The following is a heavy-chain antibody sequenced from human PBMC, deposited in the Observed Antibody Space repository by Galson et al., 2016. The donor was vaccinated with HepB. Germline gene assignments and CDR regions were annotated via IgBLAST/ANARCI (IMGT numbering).Heavy chain of an antibody. CDR2: ISFDGRHP. CDR1: GFSFNDYA. J-gene: IGHJ3*02. D-gene: IGHD1-26*01. CDR3: AKENTPRGSLARGFALDI. Sequence: SLRLSCASFGFSFNDYAMHWVRQTPGGGLEWLAVISFDGRHPYYAESVEGRFTISRDNSKDTLFLQMNSLTGEDTATYYCAKENTPRGSLARGFALDIWGQGTMLTVSS. V-gene: IGHV3-30-3*02.